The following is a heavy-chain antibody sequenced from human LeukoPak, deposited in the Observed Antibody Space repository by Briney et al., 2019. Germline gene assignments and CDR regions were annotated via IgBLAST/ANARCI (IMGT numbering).Heavy chain of an antibody. D-gene: IGHD6-13*01. CDR1: GFSFSSYW. Sequence: GGSLRLSCPASGFSFSSYWMSWVRQAPGKGLEWVANIKDDGSEKYYVDSVKGRFTISRDNAKNSLYLQMNSLRAEDTAVYYCARDAAIGIANDYWGQGTLVTVSS. J-gene: IGHJ4*02. CDR3: ARDAAIGIANDY. V-gene: IGHV3-7*01. CDR2: IKDDGSEK.